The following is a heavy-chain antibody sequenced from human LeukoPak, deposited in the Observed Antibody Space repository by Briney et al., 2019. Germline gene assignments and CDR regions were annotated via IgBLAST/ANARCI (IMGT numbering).Heavy chain of an antibody. J-gene: IGHJ4*02. CDR2: IYYSGST. CDR1: GGSISSGGYY. Sequence: SETLSLTCTVSGGSISSGGYYWSWIRQHPGKGLEWIGYIYYSGSTYYNPSLKSRVTISVDTSKNQFSLKLSSVTAADTAVYYCARVYSSSWLIDYWGQGTLVTVSS. CDR3: ARVYSSSWLIDY. D-gene: IGHD6-13*01. V-gene: IGHV4-31*03.